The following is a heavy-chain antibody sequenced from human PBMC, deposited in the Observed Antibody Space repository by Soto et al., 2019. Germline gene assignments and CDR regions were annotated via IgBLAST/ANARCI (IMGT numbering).Heavy chain of an antibody. Sequence: ASVKVSCKTSGYSFPDYSINWVRQAPGQGLEWLGWITVYNGHTNYAPSLQGRVTISTDTATSTVYLQMNSLRAEDTAVYYCARFIPDNTSVYFDSWGQGTLVTVSS. D-gene: IGHD1-20*01. CDR2: ITVYNGHT. CDR3: ARFIPDNTSVYFDS. CDR1: GYSFPDYS. V-gene: IGHV1-18*01. J-gene: IGHJ4*02.